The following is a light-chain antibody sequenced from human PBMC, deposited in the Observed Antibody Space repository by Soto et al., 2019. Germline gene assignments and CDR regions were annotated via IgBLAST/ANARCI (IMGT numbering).Light chain of an antibody. CDR1: QSVSSSY. V-gene: IGKV3-20*01. CDR3: KHYISWAAIA. Sequence: EIVLTQSPGTLSLSPGERATLSFMASQSVSSSYLAWYQQKPGQAPRLLIYGASSRATGIPDRFSGSGSGTEFTLSISSLQSEDCAIYYCKHYISWAAIAFGQGTRLEI. J-gene: IGKJ5*01. CDR2: GAS.